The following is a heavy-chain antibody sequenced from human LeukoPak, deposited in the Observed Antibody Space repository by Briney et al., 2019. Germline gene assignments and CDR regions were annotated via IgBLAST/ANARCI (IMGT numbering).Heavy chain of an antibody. V-gene: IGHV3-30*18. CDR3: AKDQGYYYGWGPTYYYYGMDV. D-gene: IGHD3-10*01. CDR1: GFTFSSYG. Sequence: GGSLRLSCAASGFTFSSYGMHWVRQAPGKGLEWVAVISYDGSNKYYADSVKGRFTISRDNSKNTLYLQMNSLRAEDTAVYYCAKDQGYYYGWGPTYYYYGMDVWGQGTTVTVSS. J-gene: IGHJ6*02. CDR2: ISYDGSNK.